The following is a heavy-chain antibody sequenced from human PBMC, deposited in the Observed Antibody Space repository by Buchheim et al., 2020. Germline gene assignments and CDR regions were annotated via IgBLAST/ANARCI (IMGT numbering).Heavy chain of an antibody. D-gene: IGHD2-8*02. V-gene: IGHV3-23*01. J-gene: IGHJ4*02. CDR2: ISGSGGST. CDR3: AKDLEGYCTGGLGY. CDR1: GFTFSSYA. Sequence: EVQLLESGGGLVQPGGSLRLSCAASGFTFSSYAMSWVRQAPGKGLEWVSAISGSGGSTSSADSVTGRFTISRANSKTKMYLQMNSLRAEDTAVYYCAKDLEGYCTGGLGYWGQGTL.